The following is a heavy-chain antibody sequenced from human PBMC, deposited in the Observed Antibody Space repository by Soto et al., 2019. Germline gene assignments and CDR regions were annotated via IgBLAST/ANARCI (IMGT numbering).Heavy chain of an antibody. J-gene: IGHJ6*02. V-gene: IGHV1-69*13. Sequence: SVKVSCKASGGTFSSYAISWVRQAPGQGLEWMGGIIPIFGTANYAQKFQGRVTITADESTSTAYMELSSLRSEDTAVYYCARVRPGDYDFWSGYPERDYYYYGMDVWGQGTTVTVSS. CDR2: IIPIFGTA. CDR1: GGTFSSYA. CDR3: ARVRPGDYDFWSGYPERDYYYYGMDV. D-gene: IGHD3-3*01.